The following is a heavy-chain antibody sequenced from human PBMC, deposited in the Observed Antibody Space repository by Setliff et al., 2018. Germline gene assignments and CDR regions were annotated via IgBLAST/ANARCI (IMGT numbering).Heavy chain of an antibody. J-gene: IGHJ6*02. Sequence: GASVKVSCKASGYTFTYFGLSWVRQAPGQGLEWMGWISPYNGQTTYAQRFQGRITMTTDTSTDTAYMELRNLRSDDTAIYFCAKEPAVSLTEAVRRTYCDYAMDAWGQGTTVTVSS. V-gene: IGHV1-18*01. CDR3: AKEPAVSLTEAVRRTYCDYAMDA. CDR2: ISPYNGQT. D-gene: IGHD1-26*01. CDR1: GYTFTYFG.